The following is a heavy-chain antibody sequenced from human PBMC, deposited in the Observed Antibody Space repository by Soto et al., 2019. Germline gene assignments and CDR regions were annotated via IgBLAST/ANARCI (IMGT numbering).Heavy chain of an antibody. V-gene: IGHV4-30-4*02. CDR1: GGSISSPDHH. Sequence: SETLSLTCTVSGGSISSPDHHWTWIRQSPGKGLEWIGAIYYSASTYYNPSLVSRIRISVDSSKNQFSLRLSSVTAADTAVYYCTRDPGIGAVADDYYYYGMDVWGHGTTVTVSS. J-gene: IGHJ6*02. CDR2: IYYSAST. CDR3: TRDPGIGAVADDYYYYGMDV. D-gene: IGHD6-19*01.